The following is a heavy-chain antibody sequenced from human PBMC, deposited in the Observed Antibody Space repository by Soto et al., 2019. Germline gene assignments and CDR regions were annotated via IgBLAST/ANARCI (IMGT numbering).Heavy chain of an antibody. D-gene: IGHD6-13*01. J-gene: IGHJ3*02. V-gene: IGHV3-30-3*01. Sequence: QVQLVESGGGVVQPGRSLRLSCAASGFTFSSYSMHWVRQAPGKGLEWVAVILYDGSHKYYAESVKGRFTISSDSSMNTLYLQMNSLKTEDTAVYYCAREIGAAGGHLGAFDIWGQGTMVTVSS. CDR1: GFTFSSYS. CDR2: ILYDGSHK. CDR3: AREIGAAGGHLGAFDI.